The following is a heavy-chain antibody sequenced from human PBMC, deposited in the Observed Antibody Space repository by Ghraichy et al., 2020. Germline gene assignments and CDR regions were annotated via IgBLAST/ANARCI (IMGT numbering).Heavy chain of an antibody. J-gene: IGHJ4*02. CDR2: IHYSGNT. CDR3: ARGLYNSGSYFVATLDD. Sequence: SETLSLTCTVSGDSINSHYWNWIRQPPGRRLEWIGYIHYSGNTNYNPSLKSRVTISVDTSKTQFSLKLSSVTAADTAVYYCARGLYNSGSYFVATLDDWGQGTLVTVSS. D-gene: IGHD5-12*01. V-gene: IGHV4-59*11. CDR1: GDSINSHY.